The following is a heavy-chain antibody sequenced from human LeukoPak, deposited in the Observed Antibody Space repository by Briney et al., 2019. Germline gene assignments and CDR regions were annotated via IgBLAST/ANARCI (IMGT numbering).Heavy chain of an antibody. CDR1: GFTFSSYW. D-gene: IGHD6-13*01. CDR2: INSDGSST. V-gene: IGHV3-74*01. CDR3: TTDRSWYS. J-gene: IGHJ4*02. Sequence: PGGSLRLSCAASGFTFSSYWMHWVRQAPGKGLVWVSRINSDGSSTSYADSVKGRFTISRDDSKNTLYLQMNSLKTEDTAVYYCTTDRSWYSWGQGTLVTVSS.